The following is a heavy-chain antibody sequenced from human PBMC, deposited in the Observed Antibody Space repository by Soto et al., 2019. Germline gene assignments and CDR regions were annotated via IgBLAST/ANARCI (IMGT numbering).Heavy chain of an antibody. CDR1: GGSISSYY. V-gene: IGHV4-59*08. J-gene: IGHJ6*03. Sequence: SETLSLTCTVSGGSISSYYWSWIRQPPGKGLEWIGYIYYSGSTNYNPSLKSRVTISVDTSKNQFSLKLSSVTAADTAVYYCARQEDYYYMDVWDKGTTVTVSS. CDR2: IYYSGST. CDR3: ARQEDYYYMDV.